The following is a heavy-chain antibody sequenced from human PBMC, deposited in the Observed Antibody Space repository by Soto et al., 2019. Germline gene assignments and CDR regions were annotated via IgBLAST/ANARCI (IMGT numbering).Heavy chain of an antibody. CDR3: ARVPYYDSSGPGDY. V-gene: IGHV3-48*02. D-gene: IGHD3-22*01. CDR2: ISSSSSTI. CDR1: GFTFSSYS. Sequence: GGSLRLSCAASGFTFSSYSMNWVRQAPGKGLEWVSYISSSSSTIYYADSVDGRFTISRDNAKNSLYLQMNSLRDEDTAVYYCARVPYYDSSGPGDYWGQGALVTVSS. J-gene: IGHJ4*02.